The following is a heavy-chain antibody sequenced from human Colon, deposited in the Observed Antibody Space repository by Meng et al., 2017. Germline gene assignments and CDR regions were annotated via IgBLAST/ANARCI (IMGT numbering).Heavy chain of an antibody. CDR3: ARNEIKYYFGSSNYRSYNYFDP. D-gene: IGHD3-10*01. Sequence: VPVTPGGGGLWNPPVPPSPHCVGQGGSLMDNHGSWVRQPPGKGLEWIGEINHDGNTNYNPSLKSRVTISVDTSKNQFSLTLRSVTAADTAVYYCARNEIKYYFGSSNYRSYNYFDPWGQGTLVTVSS. V-gene: IGHV4-34*01. CDR2: INHDGNT. J-gene: IGHJ5*01. CDR1: GGSLMDNH.